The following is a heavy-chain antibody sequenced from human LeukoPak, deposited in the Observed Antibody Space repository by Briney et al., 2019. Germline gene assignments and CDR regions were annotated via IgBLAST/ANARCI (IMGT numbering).Heavy chain of an antibody. D-gene: IGHD3-16*01. Sequence: PGGSLRLSCAASRFTFSDYWMSWVRQAPGKGLEWVACIKRDGSDIYYVDSVKGRFIISRDNAKNSLYLQMNSLRAEDTAVYYCARDPDYRGSQPHGYFDYWGQGTLVTVSS. CDR1: RFTFSDYW. V-gene: IGHV3-7*01. CDR3: ARDPDYRGSQPHGYFDY. CDR2: IKRDGSDI. J-gene: IGHJ4*02.